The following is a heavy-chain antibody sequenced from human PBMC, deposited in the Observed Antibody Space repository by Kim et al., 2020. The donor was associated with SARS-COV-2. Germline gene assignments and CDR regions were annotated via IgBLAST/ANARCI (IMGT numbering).Heavy chain of an antibody. CDR2: ISSSSIYI. Sequence: GGSLRLSCADSGFTFSDDSMNWVRQAPGKGLEWVSAISSSSIYIYYADAVKGRFTMSRDNAKNSLYLQMNSLRAEDTAVYYCARGRRDTTDWADGWY. V-gene: IGHV3-21*01. CDR1: GFTFSDDS. J-gene: IGHJ2*01. CDR3: ARGRRDTTDWADGWY. D-gene: IGHD3-9*01.